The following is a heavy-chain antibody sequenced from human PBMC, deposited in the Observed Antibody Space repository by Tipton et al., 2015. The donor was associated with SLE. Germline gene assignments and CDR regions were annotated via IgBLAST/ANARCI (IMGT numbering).Heavy chain of an antibody. CDR2: IYYTGSS. D-gene: IGHD3-16*01. V-gene: IGHV4-59*01. Sequence: GLVKPSETLSLTCTVSGGSMNDYYWSWIRQPPGKGLEWIGYIYYTGSSNHNPSLKGRVTMSVDTSKNLFSLSVNSVTAADTAVYYCARSMLTTKRVFDYWGQGTLVTVSS. CDR3: ARSMLTTKRVFDY. CDR1: GGSMNDYY. J-gene: IGHJ4*02.